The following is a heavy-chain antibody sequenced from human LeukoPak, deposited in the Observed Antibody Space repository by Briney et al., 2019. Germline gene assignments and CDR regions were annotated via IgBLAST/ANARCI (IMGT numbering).Heavy chain of an antibody. Sequence: ASVKVSCKASGYSFTSFGINWLRQAPGQGLEWMGWINPNSGDTNYAQKFQGRVTLTRDASIGTAYMEMNRLTYDDTAIYYCARDVYTSGWRYFDLWGHGTLVTVSS. V-gene: IGHV1-2*02. J-gene: IGHJ2*01. CDR1: GYSFTSFG. CDR2: INPNSGDT. CDR3: ARDVYTSGWRYFDL. D-gene: IGHD6-19*01.